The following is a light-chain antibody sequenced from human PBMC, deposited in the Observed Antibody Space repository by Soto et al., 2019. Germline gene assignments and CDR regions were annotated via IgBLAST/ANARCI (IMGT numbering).Light chain of an antibody. J-gene: IGKJ1*01. V-gene: IGKV3-20*01. Sequence: PGERATLSCRASQSVTSSYLAWWQQKPGQAPRLLIYGASNRATGIPDRFSGSGSGTDFTLTISRLEPEDFAVYYCQQYGSSGTFGQGTKVDIK. CDR1: QSVTSSY. CDR2: GAS. CDR3: QQYGSSGT.